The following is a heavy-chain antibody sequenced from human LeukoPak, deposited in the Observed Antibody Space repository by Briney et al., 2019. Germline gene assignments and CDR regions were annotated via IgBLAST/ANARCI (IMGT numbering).Heavy chain of an antibody. J-gene: IGHJ4*02. D-gene: IGHD3-22*01. Sequence: GESLKISCAASGFTFSSYAMSWVRQAPGKGLEWVSAISASDGSTYYADSVKGRFTISRDNSKNTLYLQMNSLRAEDTAVYYCANLAYDSSGYYLDWGQGTLVTVSS. CDR2: ISASDGST. CDR1: GFTFSSYA. V-gene: IGHV3-23*01. CDR3: ANLAYDSSGYYLD.